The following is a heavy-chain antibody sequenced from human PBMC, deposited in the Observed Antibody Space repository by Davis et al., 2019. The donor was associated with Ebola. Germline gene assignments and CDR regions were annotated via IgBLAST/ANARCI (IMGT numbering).Heavy chain of an antibody. J-gene: IGHJ4*02. V-gene: IGHV1-18*01. Sequence: ASVKVSCKASGYTFTIYGISWVRQAPGQGLEWMGWISAYNGNTNYAQKLQGRVTMTTDTSTSTAYMELRSLRSDDTAVYYCARDLVPNYDFWSGYLGLGGYWGQGTLVTVSS. CDR1: GYTFTIYG. CDR3: ARDLVPNYDFWSGYLGLGGY. CDR2: ISAYNGNT. D-gene: IGHD3-3*01.